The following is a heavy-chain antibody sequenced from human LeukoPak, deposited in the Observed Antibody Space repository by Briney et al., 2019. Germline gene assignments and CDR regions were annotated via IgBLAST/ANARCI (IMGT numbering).Heavy chain of an antibody. D-gene: IGHD2-2*02. CDR2: MNPNSGAT. J-gene: IGHJ6*02. CDR1: GYTFTSYD. V-gene: IGHV1-8*01. CDR3: ARTMSSSHTVYGMDV. Sequence: ASVKVSCKASGYTFTSYDFNWLRQATGQGPEWMGWMNPNSGATGYAQKFQGRVTMTRSASINTAYMELSSLTSEDTAVYYCARTMSSSHTVYGMDVWGQGTTVTVSS.